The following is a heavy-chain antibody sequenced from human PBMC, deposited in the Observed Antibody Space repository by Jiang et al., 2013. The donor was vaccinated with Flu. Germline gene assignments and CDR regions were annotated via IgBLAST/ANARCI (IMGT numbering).Heavy chain of an antibody. CDR2: IYYSGST. CDR1: GGSISSYY. CDR3: ARVLASRDYGDYLGAFDY. Sequence: GPGLVKPSETLSLTCTVSGGSISSYYWSWIRQPPGKGLEWIGYIYYSGSTNYNPSLKSRVTISVDTSKNQFSLKLSSVTAADTAVYYCARVLASRDYGDYLGAFDYWGQGTLVTVSS. D-gene: IGHD4-17*01. J-gene: IGHJ4*02. V-gene: IGHV4-59*01.